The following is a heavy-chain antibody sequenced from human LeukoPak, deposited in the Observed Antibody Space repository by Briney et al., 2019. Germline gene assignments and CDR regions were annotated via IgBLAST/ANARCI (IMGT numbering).Heavy chain of an antibody. CDR3: ARHASDIVVVVAATRWFDP. Sequence: SERDSLTCTVSGGSISSSSYYWGWIRQPPGKGLEWIGGIYFSGSTYYNPSLKSRVTISVDTSKNQFSLKLSSVTAADTAVYYCARHASDIVVVVAATRWFDPWGQGTLVTVSS. CDR1: GGSISSSSYY. J-gene: IGHJ5*02. V-gene: IGHV4-39*01. CDR2: IYFSGST. D-gene: IGHD2-15*01.